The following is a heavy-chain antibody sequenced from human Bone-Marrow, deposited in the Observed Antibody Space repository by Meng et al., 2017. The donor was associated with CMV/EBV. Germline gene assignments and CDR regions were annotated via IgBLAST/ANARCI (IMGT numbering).Heavy chain of an antibody. V-gene: IGHV4-39*07. CDR2: INHSGST. Sequence: ESLKISCTVSGGSINSSTYYWGWIRQPPGKGLEWIGEINHSGSTNYNPSLKSRVTISVDTSKNQFSLKLTSVTAADTAVYYCARGQHSGDIVVFPAAGGPRAFDYWGQGTLVTVSS. D-gene: IGHD2-2*01. J-gene: IGHJ4*02. CDR3: ARGQHSGDIVVFPAAGGPRAFDY. CDR1: GGSINSSTYY.